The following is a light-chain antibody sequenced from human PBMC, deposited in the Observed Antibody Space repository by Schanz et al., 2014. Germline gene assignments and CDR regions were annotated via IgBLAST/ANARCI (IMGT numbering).Light chain of an antibody. CDR2: WAT. J-gene: IGKJ1*01. CDR3: QQYNTYSPT. Sequence: DIVMTQSPDSLAVSLGERATINCRSSRSVLYSSNNKNYLAWYQQKPGQPPKLLIYWATDRESGVPDRFSGSGSGSTFTFNISSLQPDDDGTYYCQQYNTYSPTFGQGTRVEVK. V-gene: IGKV4-1*01. CDR1: RSVLYSSNNKNY.